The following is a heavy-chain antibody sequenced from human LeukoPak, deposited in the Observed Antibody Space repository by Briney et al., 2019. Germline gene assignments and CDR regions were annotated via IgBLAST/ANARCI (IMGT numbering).Heavy chain of an antibody. CDR2: IYTSGST. CDR3: ARATNYYGKPFDP. V-gene: IGHV4-4*07. J-gene: IGHJ5*02. D-gene: IGHD3-10*01. CDR1: GYSISSGYY. Sequence: SETLSLTCTVSGYSISSGYYWSWIRQPAGKGLEWIGRIYTSGSTNYNPSLKSRVTMSVDTSKNQFSLKLSSVTAADTAVYYCARATNYYGKPFDPWGQGTLVTVSS.